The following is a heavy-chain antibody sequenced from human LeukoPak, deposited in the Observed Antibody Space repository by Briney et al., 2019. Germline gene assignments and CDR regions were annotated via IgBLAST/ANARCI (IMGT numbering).Heavy chain of an antibody. J-gene: IGHJ4*02. V-gene: IGHV3-48*03. CDR2: ISSSGSTK. CDR1: GFNFSNYE. CDR3: ASGTQSDY. Sequence: PGGSLRLSCEASGFNFSNYEMNWVRQAPGKGLEWASDISSSGSTKYYADSVKGRFTISRDNAKNSLFLQMNSLRAEDTAIYYCASGTQSDYWGQGTLVTVSS. D-gene: IGHD1-14*01.